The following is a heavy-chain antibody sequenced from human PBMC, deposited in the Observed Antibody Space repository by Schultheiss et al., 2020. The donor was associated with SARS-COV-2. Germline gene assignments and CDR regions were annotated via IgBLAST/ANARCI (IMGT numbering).Heavy chain of an antibody. D-gene: IGHD6-19*01. CDR2: ISYDGGNK. CDR3: ARVGSGWHIGAALY. CDR1: GSTFSIYA. V-gene: IGHV3-30-3*01. Sequence: GGSLRLSCAASGSTFSIYAMHWVRQAPGKGLEWVAIISYDGGNKYYAESVKGRFTISRDNSKNTLYLQMNSLRAEDTAVYYCARVGSGWHIGAALYWGQGTLVTVSS. J-gene: IGHJ4*02.